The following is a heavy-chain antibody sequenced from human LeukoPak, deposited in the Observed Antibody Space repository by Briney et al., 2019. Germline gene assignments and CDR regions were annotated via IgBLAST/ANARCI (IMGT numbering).Heavy chain of an antibody. Sequence: PGGSLRLSCAASGFTFSNAWMSWVRQAPGKGLEWVGRFKSKTDGGTTDYAATVKDRFTVSRDDSKNTFYLQMNSLKTEDTAVYYCTTDPTYWGRGTLVTVSS. J-gene: IGHJ4*02. CDR1: GFTFSNAW. CDR3: TTDPTY. CDR2: FKSKTDGGTT. V-gene: IGHV3-15*01.